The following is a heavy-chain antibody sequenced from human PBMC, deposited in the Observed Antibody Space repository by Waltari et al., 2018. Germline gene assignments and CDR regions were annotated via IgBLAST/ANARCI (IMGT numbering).Heavy chain of an antibody. Sequence: KHWVRQAPGKGLVWVARVNSDGSSTFYADSVKGRFTVSRDSARNTLLLQMNSLRVEDTAVYFCTREHGAVAGSYYYYGMDVWGQGTTVIVSS. CDR2: VNSDGSST. D-gene: IGHD6-19*01. CDR3: TREHGAVAGSYYYYGMDV. J-gene: IGHJ6*02. V-gene: IGHV3-74*01.